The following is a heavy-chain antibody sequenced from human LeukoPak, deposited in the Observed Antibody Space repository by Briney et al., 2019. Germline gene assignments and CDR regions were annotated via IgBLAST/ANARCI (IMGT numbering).Heavy chain of an antibody. D-gene: IGHD3-10*01. CDR3: AREGSGRYDWFDP. CDR1: GGSFSGYY. V-gene: IGHV4-34*01. J-gene: IGHJ5*02. Sequence: SETLSLTCAVYGGSFSGYYWSWIRQPPGKGLEWIGEINHSGSTNYNPSLKSRVTISVDTSKNQFSLKLSSVIAADTAVYYCAREGSGRYDWFDPWGQGTLVTVSS. CDR2: INHSGST.